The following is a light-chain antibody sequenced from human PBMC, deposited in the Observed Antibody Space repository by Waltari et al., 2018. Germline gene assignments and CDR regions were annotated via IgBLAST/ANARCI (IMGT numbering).Light chain of an antibody. CDR2: SAS. CDR1: QVIRND. V-gene: IGKV1-17*01. CDR3: LQHNTYPRT. J-gene: IGKJ1*01. Sequence: DIQMTQSPSSLSASLGDSVTLTCRASQVIRNDLGWYQQKPGKPPKRLIYSASTLESGVPSRFSGSGLATEFTLTISSLQPEDFATYYCLQHNTYPRTFGQGTKVEIK.